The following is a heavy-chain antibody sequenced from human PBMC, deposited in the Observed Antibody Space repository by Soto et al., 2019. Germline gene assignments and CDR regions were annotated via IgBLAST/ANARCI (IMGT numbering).Heavy chain of an antibody. CDR1: GFTFSSYW. V-gene: IGHV3-7*01. J-gene: IGHJ4*02. D-gene: IGHD3-3*01. CDR3: ARDLGSNYDFWSGRYFDY. Sequence: EVQLVESGGGLVQPGGSLRLSCAASGFTFSSYWMSWVRQAPGKGLEWVANIKQDGSEKYYVDSVKGRFTISRDNAKNSLYLQMNSLRAEDTAVYYCARDLGSNYDFWSGRYFDYWGQGTLVTVSS. CDR2: IKQDGSEK.